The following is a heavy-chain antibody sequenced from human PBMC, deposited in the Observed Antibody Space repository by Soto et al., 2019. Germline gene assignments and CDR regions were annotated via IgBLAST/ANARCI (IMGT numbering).Heavy chain of an antibody. Sequence: QVQLVASGGGVAQPGRSLRLSCTVSGLTFSGHAMHWVRQAPGKGLEWVTQIWYDVSNKYYAESVKGRFTIFRDNSKNTLYLQMNSLRVEDTAVYYCARDGQGLAPYALDVWGQGTSVTVSS. J-gene: IGHJ6*02. CDR2: IWYDVSNK. V-gene: IGHV3-33*01. D-gene: IGHD6-19*01. CDR1: GLTFSGHA. CDR3: ARDGQGLAPYALDV.